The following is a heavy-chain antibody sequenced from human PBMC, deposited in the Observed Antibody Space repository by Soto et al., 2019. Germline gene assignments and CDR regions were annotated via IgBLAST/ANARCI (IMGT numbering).Heavy chain of an antibody. D-gene: IGHD6-6*01. CDR1: GGTFSSYA. CDR3: ARDLRIAARPKYYYGMDV. J-gene: IGHJ6*02. V-gene: IGHV1-69*13. Sequence: SVKVSCKASGGTFSSYAISWVRQAPGQGLEWMGGIIPISGTANYAQKFQGRVTITADESTSTAYMELSSLRSEDTAVYYCARDLRIAARPKYYYGMDVWGQGTTVTVS. CDR2: IIPISGTA.